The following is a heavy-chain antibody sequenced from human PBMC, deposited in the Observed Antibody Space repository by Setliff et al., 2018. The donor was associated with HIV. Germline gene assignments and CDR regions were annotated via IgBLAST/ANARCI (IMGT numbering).Heavy chain of an antibody. CDR1: GGSFSGYY. Sequence: SETLFLTCAVYGGSFSGYYWTWIRQPPGRGLEWIGEIIHSGGTNYNRSLKSRVTISVDTSKNQFSLNLSSVTAADTAVYYCARGGLGVVGAIDYWSQGTLVTVSS. J-gene: IGHJ4*02. CDR2: IIHSGGT. V-gene: IGHV4-34*01. D-gene: IGHD2-15*01. CDR3: ARGGLGVVGAIDY.